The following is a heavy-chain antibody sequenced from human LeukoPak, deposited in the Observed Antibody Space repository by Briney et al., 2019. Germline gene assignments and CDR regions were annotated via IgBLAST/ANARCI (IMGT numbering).Heavy chain of an antibody. CDR1: GGSISSYY. V-gene: IGHV4-59*01. Sequence: SETLSLTCTVSGGSISSYYWSWIRQPPGKGLEWSGYVYYSGTTDYTPSLKSRVTISVDTSNNQFSLRVRSVTAADTAVYYCARSSGAYRSFDYWGQGTLVPVSS. CDR2: VYYSGTT. J-gene: IGHJ4*02. D-gene: IGHD1-26*01. CDR3: ARSSGAYRSFDY.